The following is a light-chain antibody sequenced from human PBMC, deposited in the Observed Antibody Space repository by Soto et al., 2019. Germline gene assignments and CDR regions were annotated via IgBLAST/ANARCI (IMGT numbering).Light chain of an antibody. Sequence: QSVLTQPASVSGSPGQSITISCTGTSSDVGGYNYVSWYQQHPGKAPKLMIHDVSNRPSGVSDRFSGSKSGNTASLTISGLQAEDEDDYYCSSYTGSSTWVFGGGTKLTVL. J-gene: IGLJ3*02. CDR1: SSDVGGYNY. CDR3: SSYTGSSTWV. CDR2: DVS. V-gene: IGLV2-14*01.